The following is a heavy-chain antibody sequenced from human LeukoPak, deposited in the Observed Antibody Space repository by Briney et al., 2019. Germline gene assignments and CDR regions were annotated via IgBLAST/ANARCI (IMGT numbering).Heavy chain of an antibody. Sequence: GGSLRLSCAASGFTFSSYAMHWVRQAPGKGLEWVAVISYDGGNKYYADSVKGRFTISRDNSKNTLYLQMNSLRAEDTAVYYCARVGGIAAAVGAFDIWGQGTMVTVSS. V-gene: IGHV3-30*04. J-gene: IGHJ3*02. CDR1: GFTFSSYA. CDR2: ISYDGGNK. D-gene: IGHD6-13*01. CDR3: ARVGGIAAAVGAFDI.